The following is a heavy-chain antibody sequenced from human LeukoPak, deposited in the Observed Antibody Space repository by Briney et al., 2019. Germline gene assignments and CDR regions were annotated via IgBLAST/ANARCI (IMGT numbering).Heavy chain of an antibody. CDR2: ISAYNGNT. V-gene: IGHV1-18*01. CDR3: ARGGGSRDIVVVPAAIWFDP. Sequence: ASVTVSFKASGYTFTSYGISWVRQAPGQGLEWMGWISAYNGNTNYAQKLQGRVTMTTDTSTSTAYMELRSLRSDDTAVYYCARGGGSRDIVVVPAAIWFDPWGQGTLVTVSS. J-gene: IGHJ5*02. D-gene: IGHD2-2*02. CDR1: GYTFTSYG.